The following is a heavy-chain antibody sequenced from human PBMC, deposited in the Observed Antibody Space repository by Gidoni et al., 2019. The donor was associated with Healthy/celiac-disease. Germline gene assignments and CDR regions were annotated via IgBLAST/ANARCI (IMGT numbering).Heavy chain of an antibody. CDR3: AKDRIRGMAAATYFVRKAAFDP. Sequence: EVQLLESGGGLVQPGGSLRLSCAASGFTFSSYAMSWVRQAPGKGLEWVSAISGSGGSTYYADSVKGRFTISRDNSKNTLYLQMNSLRAEDTAVYYCAKDRIRGMAAATYFVRKAAFDPWGQGTLVTVSS. D-gene: IGHD6-13*01. CDR1: GFTFSSYA. CDR2: ISGSGGST. J-gene: IGHJ5*02. V-gene: IGHV3-23*01.